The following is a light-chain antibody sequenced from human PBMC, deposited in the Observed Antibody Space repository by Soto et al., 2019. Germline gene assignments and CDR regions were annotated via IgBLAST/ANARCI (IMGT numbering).Light chain of an antibody. Sequence: QSVLTQPASVSGSPGQSITISCTGTSSDVGGYDYVSWYQQYPGKAPKLMIYEVSNRPSRVSNRFSGAKSGNTAALTISGLQDEDEADYYCSSFAGSARVFGGGTKLTVL. V-gene: IGLV2-14*01. CDR2: EVS. CDR1: SSDVGGYDY. CDR3: SSFAGSARV. J-gene: IGLJ3*02.